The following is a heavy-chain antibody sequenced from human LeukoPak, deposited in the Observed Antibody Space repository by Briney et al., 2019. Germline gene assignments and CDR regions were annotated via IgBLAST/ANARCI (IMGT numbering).Heavy chain of an antibody. Sequence: GGSLRLSCAASGFTFSSYAMHWVRQAPGKGLEWVAVISYDGSTKYHTDSVKGRFTISRDNSKNTLFLQMNSLRAEDAALYFCARVRSTTCLDYWGQGALVTVSS. CDR2: ISYDGSTK. CDR1: GFTFSSYA. CDR3: ARVRSTTCLDY. V-gene: IGHV3-30*10. D-gene: IGHD6-13*01. J-gene: IGHJ4*02.